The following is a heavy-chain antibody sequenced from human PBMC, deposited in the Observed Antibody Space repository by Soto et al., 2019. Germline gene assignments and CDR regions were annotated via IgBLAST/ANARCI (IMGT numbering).Heavy chain of an antibody. CDR2: IYYSGSA. V-gene: IGHV4-59*01. CDR3: ARTEYRNKFVIYYYGMDV. Sequence: ETLSLTCTVSGGSISSYYWSWIRQPPGKGLEWIGYIYYSGSANYNPSLKRRVSISVDTSKNQFSLRLTSMTAADTAVYYCARTEYRNKFVIYYYGMDVWGQGTTVTVSS. J-gene: IGHJ6*02. CDR1: GGSISSYY. D-gene: IGHD3-16*02.